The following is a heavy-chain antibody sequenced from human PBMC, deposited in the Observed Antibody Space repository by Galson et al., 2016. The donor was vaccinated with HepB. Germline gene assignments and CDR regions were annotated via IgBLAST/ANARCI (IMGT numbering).Heavy chain of an antibody. Sequence: SVKVSCKASGFTFTGSAVQWVRQARGQRLEWIGWIVVGSGNTNYAQNFQERVTITRDMSTATIYMELSSLRAEDTAVYYCAANNLWGTYRFGTFDVWGQGTMVTVSS. CDR1: GFTFTGSA. CDR3: AANNLWGTYRFGTFDV. CDR2: IVVGSGNT. J-gene: IGHJ3*01. D-gene: IGHD3-16*02. V-gene: IGHV1-58*01.